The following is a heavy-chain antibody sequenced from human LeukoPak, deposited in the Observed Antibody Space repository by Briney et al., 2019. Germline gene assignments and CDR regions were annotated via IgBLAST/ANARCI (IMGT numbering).Heavy chain of an antibody. V-gene: IGHV1-2*02. CDR2: IYLIRGGT. CDR1: LYSLTGYF. J-gene: IGHJ5*02. Sequence: AAVKVSCMHSLYSLTGYFIHWVPQAPRQGVEWMAWIYLIRGGTHYAQKLQGRGTLTRDTSISTAYMEQSRLRSDDTAVYYCARAPMVRGVIVWFYGWGQGTTVTASS. D-gene: IGHD3-10*01. CDR3: ARAPMVRGVIVWFYG.